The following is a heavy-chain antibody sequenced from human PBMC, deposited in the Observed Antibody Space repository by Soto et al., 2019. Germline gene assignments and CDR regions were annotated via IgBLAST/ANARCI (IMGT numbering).Heavy chain of an antibody. CDR2: ISGSGGST. V-gene: IGHV3-23*01. CDR3: AKDFPYDTAMVTPFAFDI. J-gene: IGHJ3*02. Sequence: EVQLLESGGGLVQPGGSLRLSCAASGFTFSSYAMSWVRQAPGKGLEWVSAISGSGGSTYYADSVKGRFTISRDNSKNTLYLQMNSLRAEDTAVYYCAKDFPYDTAMVTPFAFDIWGQGTMVTVSS. CDR1: GFTFSSYA. D-gene: IGHD5-18*01.